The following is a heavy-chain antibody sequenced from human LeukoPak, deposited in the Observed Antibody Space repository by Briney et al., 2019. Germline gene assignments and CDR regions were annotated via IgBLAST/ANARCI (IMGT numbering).Heavy chain of an antibody. J-gene: IGHJ5*02. CDR1: GFTFSSYA. CDR2: ITGSGANT. CDR3: AKGISRQKIDWFDP. D-gene: IGHD2-15*01. Sequence: GGSLRLSCAASGFTFSSYAMSWVRQAPGKGLEWISSITGSGANTFYADSVKGRVTISRDNSENMLHLQVNSLRAEDTAIYYCAKGISRQKIDWFDPWGQGTLVTVSS. V-gene: IGHV3-23*01.